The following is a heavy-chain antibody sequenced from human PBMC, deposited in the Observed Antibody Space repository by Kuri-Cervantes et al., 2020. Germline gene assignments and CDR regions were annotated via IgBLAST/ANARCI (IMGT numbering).Heavy chain of an antibody. Sequence: GGSLRLSCTASGFILSSYAMTWVRQAPGKGLEWVSTISRSGGTTYYADSVKGRFTISRDNSKNTLYLQMNSLRAEDTAVYYCAKDTYYDFWSGFHYYGMDVWGQGTTVTVSS. CDR1: GFILSSYA. J-gene: IGHJ6*02. CDR3: AKDTYYDFWSGFHYYGMDV. CDR2: ISRSGGTT. D-gene: IGHD3-3*01. V-gene: IGHV3-23*01.